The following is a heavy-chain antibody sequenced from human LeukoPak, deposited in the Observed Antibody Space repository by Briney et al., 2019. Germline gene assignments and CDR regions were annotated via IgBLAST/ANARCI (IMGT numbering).Heavy chain of an antibody. CDR2: IYIGGST. D-gene: IGHD5-18*01. CDR3: ATPTRGYSYGFDY. J-gene: IGHJ4*02. CDR1: GFTISSNY. Sequence: GGSLRLSCAASGFTISSNYMSWVRQAPGKGLEWVSVIYIGGSTYYADSVKGRFTISRDNSKNTLYLQMNSLRAEDTAVYYCATPTRGYSYGFDYWGQGTLVTVSS. V-gene: IGHV3-66*04.